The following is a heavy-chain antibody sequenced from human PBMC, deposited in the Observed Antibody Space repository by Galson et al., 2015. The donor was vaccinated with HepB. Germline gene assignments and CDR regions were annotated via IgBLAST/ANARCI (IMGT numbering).Heavy chain of an antibody. CDR3: ARDMVRGSSDY. J-gene: IGHJ4*02. V-gene: IGHV3-66*02. CDR2: IYSGGST. D-gene: IGHD3-10*01. Sequence: SLRLSCAASGFTVSSNYMSWVRQAPGKGLEWVSVIYSGGSTYYADSVKGRFTISRDNSKNTLYLQMNSLRAEDTAVYYCARDMVRGSSDYWGQGTLVTVSS. CDR1: GFTVSSNY.